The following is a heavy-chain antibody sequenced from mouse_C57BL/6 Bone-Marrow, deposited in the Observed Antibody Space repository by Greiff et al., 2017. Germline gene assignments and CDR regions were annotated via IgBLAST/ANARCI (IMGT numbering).Heavy chain of an antibody. CDR2: INPSYGTT. D-gene: IGHD2-3*01. CDR1: GYSFTGYN. Sequence: EVQLQQSGPELVKPGASVKISCKASGYSFTGYNMNWVKQSTGKSLEWIGEINPSYGTTSYNQKFKGKATLTADQSSSTAYMQLNSLTSADSAVYYCAGGGWLVGFAYWGQGTLVTVSA. V-gene: IGHV1-39*01. CDR3: AGGGWLVGFAY. J-gene: IGHJ3*01.